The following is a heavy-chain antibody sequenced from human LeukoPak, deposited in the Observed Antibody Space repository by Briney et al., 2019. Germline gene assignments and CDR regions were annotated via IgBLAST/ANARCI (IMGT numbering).Heavy chain of an antibody. D-gene: IGHD4-23*01. Sequence: ASVKVSCKASGYTFTSYDINWMRQATGQGLEWMGWMNPNSGNTGYAQKFQGRVTITRNTSISTAYMELSSLRSEDTAVYYCARSEIDYGGNSGFDYWGQGTLVTVSS. V-gene: IGHV1-8*03. CDR2: MNPNSGNT. CDR3: ARSEIDYGGNSGFDY. CDR1: GYTFTSYD. J-gene: IGHJ4*02.